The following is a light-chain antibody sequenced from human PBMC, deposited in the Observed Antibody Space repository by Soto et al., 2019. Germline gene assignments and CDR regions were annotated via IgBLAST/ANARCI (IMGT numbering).Light chain of an antibody. CDR1: QSVSNN. Sequence: ILMTQSPATLSVSPGERATLSCRASQSVSNNLAWYQQKPGQAPRLLIYDASTRATGIPARFSGSGSGTEFTLTIRGRQSEDFAVYYCHQYNNWPPWTFGQGTKVEIK. V-gene: IGKV3-15*01. CDR2: DAS. J-gene: IGKJ1*01. CDR3: HQYNNWPPWT.